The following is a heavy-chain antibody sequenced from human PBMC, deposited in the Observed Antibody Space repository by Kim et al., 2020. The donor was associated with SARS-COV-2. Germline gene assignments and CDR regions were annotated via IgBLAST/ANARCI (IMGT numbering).Heavy chain of an antibody. CDR1: GFSFSNSW. J-gene: IGHJ4*02. Sequence: GGSLRLSCVASGFSFSNSWMSWVRQIPGKGLEWVADMKGDGSTIVYVDSLRGRFTISRDNTKNSLNLQMNSLTVEDTGVYFCARAPHHGALDYWGQGTLVTVSS. CDR2: MKGDGSTI. CDR3: ARAPHHGALDY. D-gene: IGHD4-17*01. V-gene: IGHV3-7*01.